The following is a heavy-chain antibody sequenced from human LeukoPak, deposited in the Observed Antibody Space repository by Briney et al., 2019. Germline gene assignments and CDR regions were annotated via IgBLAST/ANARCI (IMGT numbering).Heavy chain of an antibody. J-gene: IGHJ4*02. CDR1: GFTVSSNY. Sequence: PGGSLRLSCAASGFTVSSNYMSWVRQAPGKGLEWVSVIYSGGSTYYADSVKGRFTISRDNSKNTLYLQMNSLRADDTAVYYCASPVFGGLATRGAFDYWGQGTLVIVSS. D-gene: IGHD3-10*01. V-gene: IGHV3-53*01. CDR3: ASPVFGGLATRGAFDY. CDR2: IYSGGST.